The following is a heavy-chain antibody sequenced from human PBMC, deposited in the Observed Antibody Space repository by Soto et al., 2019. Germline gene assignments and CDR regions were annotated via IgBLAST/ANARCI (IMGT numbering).Heavy chain of an antibody. D-gene: IGHD2-2*01. J-gene: IGHJ4*02. Sequence: SETLSLTCTVSGGSISSYYWSWIRQPPGKGLEWIGYIYYSGSTNYNPSLKSRVTISVDTSKNQFSLKLSSVTAADTAVYYCARGYCSSTSCYAFDYWGQGTLVTVSS. CDR1: GGSISSYY. CDR2: IYYSGST. V-gene: IGHV4-59*08. CDR3: ARGYCSSTSCYAFDY.